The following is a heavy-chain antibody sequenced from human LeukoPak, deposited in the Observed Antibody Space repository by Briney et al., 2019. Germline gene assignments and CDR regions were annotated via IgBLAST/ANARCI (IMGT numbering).Heavy chain of an antibody. D-gene: IGHD3-10*01. CDR2: IYHSGST. Sequence: SQTLSLTCTVSGGSISSGGYYWSWIRQPPGKGLEWIGYIYHSGSTYYNPSLKSRVTISVDRSKNQFSLKLSSVTAADTAVYYCARDGYYYGSGSYSWGQGTLVTVSS. CDR1: GGSISSGGYY. V-gene: IGHV4-30-2*01. CDR3: ARDGYYYGSGSYS. J-gene: IGHJ5*02.